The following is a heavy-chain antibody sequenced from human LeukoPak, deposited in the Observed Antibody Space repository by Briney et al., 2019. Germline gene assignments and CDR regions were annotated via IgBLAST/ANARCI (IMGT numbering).Heavy chain of an antibody. CDR2: ISTDGSQT. J-gene: IGHJ4*02. V-gene: IGHV3-74*01. CDR1: GFTVSNYW. CDR3: VRSLRSADF. Sequence: GGSLRLSCVASGFTVSNYWMHWVRQPPGKGLMWVSQISTDGSQTFYADSVKGRFTISRDNAQNTLFLQMDSLRPEDTAVYYCVRSLRSADFWGQGTLVTVSS.